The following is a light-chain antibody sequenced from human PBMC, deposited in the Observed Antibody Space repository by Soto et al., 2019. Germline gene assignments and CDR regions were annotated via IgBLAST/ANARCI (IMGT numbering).Light chain of an antibody. CDR3: QQYGPNPKT. Sequence: EIVLTQSPGTLSLSPGERATLSCRASQSVRSSYLAWFQQKPGQAPRLLIYGASSRDTGIPDRFSGSGSGTDFTLTISRLEPEDSALYYCQQYGPNPKTFGGGTKVEIK. CDR1: QSVRSSY. J-gene: IGKJ4*01. V-gene: IGKV3-20*01. CDR2: GAS.